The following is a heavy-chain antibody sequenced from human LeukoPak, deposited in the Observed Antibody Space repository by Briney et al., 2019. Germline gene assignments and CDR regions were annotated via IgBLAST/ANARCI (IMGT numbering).Heavy chain of an antibody. D-gene: IGHD3-3*01. CDR2: IYPGDSGT. Sequence: GESLKLSCKCSGYSFTSYWIGWVRQMPGKGLEWMGIIYPGDSGTRYSPSFQGQVTISAAKSSSTAYLQWSSLKASDTAIYDCARGGFLEWPFDYWGQGTLVTVSS. J-gene: IGHJ4*02. CDR3: ARGGFLEWPFDY. CDR1: GYSFTSYW. V-gene: IGHV5-51*01.